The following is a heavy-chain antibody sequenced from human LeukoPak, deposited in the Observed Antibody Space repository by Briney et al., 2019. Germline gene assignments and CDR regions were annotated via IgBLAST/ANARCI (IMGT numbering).Heavy chain of an antibody. CDR3: ARDQGGYLSWFDP. V-gene: IGHV4-4*07. CDR2: IYASGST. Sequence: SETLSLTCTVSGGSISSYYWSWIRQPAGKGLEWIGGIYASGSTHYNPSLKSRVTMSVDASKKQFSLNLSSVTAADTAVYYCARDQGGYLSWFDPWGQGTLVTVSS. J-gene: IGHJ5*02. CDR1: GGSISSYY. D-gene: IGHD5-12*01.